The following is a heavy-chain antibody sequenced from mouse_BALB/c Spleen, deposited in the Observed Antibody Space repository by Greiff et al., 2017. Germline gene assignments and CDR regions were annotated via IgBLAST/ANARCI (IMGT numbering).Heavy chain of an antibody. CDR2: INDSGST. J-gene: IGHJ2*01. V-gene: IGHV3-8*02. Sequence: EVKLMESGPSLVKPSQTLSLSCSVSGYSITSCYLNWVRKIPGNKLEYMGYINDSGSTYYNPSLKSRISITRDTSTNQYYLQLNSVTTEDTATYYCARFLQRGLDDWGQGTTLTVSS. D-gene: IGHD4-1*02. CDR1: GYSITSCY. CDR3: ARFLQRGLDD.